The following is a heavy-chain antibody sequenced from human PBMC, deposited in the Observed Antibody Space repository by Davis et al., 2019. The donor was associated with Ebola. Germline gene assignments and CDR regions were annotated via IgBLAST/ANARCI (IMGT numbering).Heavy chain of an antibody. CDR3: TRHKQWLVGYYYGMDV. V-gene: IGHV3-15*01. CDR1: GFTFSNAW. CDR2: ITSKTDGGTT. Sequence: GGSLRLSCAASGFTFSNAWMSWVRQAPGKGLEWVGRITSKTDGGTTDYAAPVKGRFTISRDDSKNTLYLQMNSLKTEDTAVYYCTRHKQWLVGYYYGMDVWGQGTTVTVSS. D-gene: IGHD6-19*01. J-gene: IGHJ6*02.